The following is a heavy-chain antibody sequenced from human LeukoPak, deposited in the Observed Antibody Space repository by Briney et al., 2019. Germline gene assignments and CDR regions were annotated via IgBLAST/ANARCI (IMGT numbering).Heavy chain of an antibody. Sequence: PGGSLRLSCAASGFTFSSYAMSWVRQAPGKGLEWVSAISGSGGSTYYADSVKGRFTISRDNSKNTLYLQMNSLRAEDTAVYYCVREVESSSGYNWFDPWGQGTLVTVSS. CDR1: GFTFSSYA. V-gene: IGHV3-23*01. CDR3: VREVESSSGYNWFDP. CDR2: ISGSGGST. J-gene: IGHJ5*02. D-gene: IGHD6-13*01.